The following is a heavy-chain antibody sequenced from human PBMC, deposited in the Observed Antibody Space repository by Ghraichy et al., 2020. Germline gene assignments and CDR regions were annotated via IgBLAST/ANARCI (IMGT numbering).Heavy chain of an antibody. V-gene: IGHV3-53*01. D-gene: IGHD6-13*01. CDR1: GFTFSSNY. CDR3: ARDSKQQGEYYFDY. J-gene: IGHJ4*02. CDR2: IYSGGST. Sequence: GGSLRLSCAASGFTFSSNYMSWVRQAPGKGLEWVSVIYSGGSTYYADSVKGRFTISRDNSKNTLYLQMNSLRAEDTAVYYCARDSKQQGEYYFDYWGQGTLVTVSS.